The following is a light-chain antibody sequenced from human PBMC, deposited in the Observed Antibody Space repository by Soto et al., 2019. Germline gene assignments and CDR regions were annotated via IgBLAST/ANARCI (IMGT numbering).Light chain of an antibody. Sequence: EIVLTQSPGTPSLSPGEGATLSCRASQSISSSYLAWYQQKPGKAPRLLIYGASSRATGIPDRFSGSGSGTDFTLAISRLEPEDFAVYYCQHDDCSLSITCSQGTRLEIK. J-gene: IGKJ5*01. CDR2: GAS. V-gene: IGKV3-20*01. CDR1: QSISSSY. CDR3: QHDDCSLSIT.